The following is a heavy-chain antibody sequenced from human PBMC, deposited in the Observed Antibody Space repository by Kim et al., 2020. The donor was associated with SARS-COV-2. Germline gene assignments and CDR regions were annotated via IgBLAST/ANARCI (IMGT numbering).Heavy chain of an antibody. D-gene: IGHD3-10*01. V-gene: IGHV3-23*01. CDR1: GFTFSSYA. Sequence: GGSLRLSCAASGFTFSSYAMSWVRQAPGKGLEWVSAISGSGGSTYYADSVKGRFTISRDNSKNTLYLQMNSLRAADTAVYYCAKGRKELLWFGKLLLFDPWGQGNLVTVSS. J-gene: IGHJ5*02. CDR3: AKGRKELLWFGKLLLFDP. CDR2: ISGSGGST.